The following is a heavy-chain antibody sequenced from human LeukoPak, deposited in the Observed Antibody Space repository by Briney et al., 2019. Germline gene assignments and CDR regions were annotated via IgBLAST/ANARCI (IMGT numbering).Heavy chain of an antibody. J-gene: IGHJ4*02. D-gene: IGHD1-26*01. Sequence: GGSLRLSCAASGFTVSNNYMRWLRQPPGKGLVWVSIIFSADRTYFADSVKGRFSISRDNSKNTLYLQMNSLRAEDTAVYYCARVGNYYDFDYWGQGTLVTVSS. CDR3: ARVGNYYDFDY. CDR1: GFTVSNNY. V-gene: IGHV3-53*01. CDR2: IFSADRT.